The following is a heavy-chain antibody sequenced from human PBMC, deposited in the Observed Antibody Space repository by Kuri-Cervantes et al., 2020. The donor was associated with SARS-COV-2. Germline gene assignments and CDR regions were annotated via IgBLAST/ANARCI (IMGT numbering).Heavy chain of an antibody. Sequence: GESLKISCAASGFTFSSYWMHWVRQASGKGLVWVSRINSDGSSTSYADSVKGRFTISRDNAKNSLYLQMNSLRAEDTAVYYCAREEVYYDSSGPDYWGQGTLVTVSS. CDR1: GFTFSSYW. CDR3: AREEVYYDSSGPDY. CDR2: INSDGSST. V-gene: IGHV3-74*01. D-gene: IGHD3-22*01. J-gene: IGHJ4*02.